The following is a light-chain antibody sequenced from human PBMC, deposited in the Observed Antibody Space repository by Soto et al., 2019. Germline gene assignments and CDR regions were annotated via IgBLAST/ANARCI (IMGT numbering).Light chain of an antibody. CDR2: VAS. J-gene: IGKJ2*01. Sequence: DIQMTQSPSSLSASVGDAVTITCRASQTINSYLNWYQQRPGKAPKLLICVASTLQSGVPLRFSGSGFGTDFTLTITSVQPEDCATYYCQQSYGSPYTFGQGTKLEIK. CDR1: QTINSY. CDR3: QQSYGSPYT. V-gene: IGKV1-39*01.